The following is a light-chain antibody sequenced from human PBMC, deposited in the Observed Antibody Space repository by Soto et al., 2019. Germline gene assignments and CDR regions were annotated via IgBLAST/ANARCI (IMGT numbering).Light chain of an antibody. CDR1: QSVSSNY. J-gene: IGKJ2*01. Sequence: MVLTRSPGTLSLSSGERATLSCRASQSVSSNYLAWYQQKPGQAPRLLIFAASRRATGIPDRFSGRGSGTDFTLTISRMEPEHLAVYYCQQYGVAPGTFGQGTKVDIK. V-gene: IGKV3-20*01. CDR3: QQYGVAPGT. CDR2: AAS.